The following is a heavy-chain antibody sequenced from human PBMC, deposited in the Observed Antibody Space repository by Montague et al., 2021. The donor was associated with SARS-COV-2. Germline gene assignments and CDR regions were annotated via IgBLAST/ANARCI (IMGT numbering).Heavy chain of an antibody. D-gene: IGHD3-16*02. V-gene: IGHV4-34*01. J-gene: IGHJ5*02. Sequence: SETLSLTCAVYGGSFSGYYWSWIRQPPGKGLEWIGEINHSGSTNYNPSLKSRVTISVDTSKNQFSLKLSSVTAADTAVYYCARGYDYVWGSDRYFHWVDPWGQGTLVTVSS. CDR2: INHSGST. CDR3: ARGYDYVWGSDRYFHWVDP. CDR1: GGSFSGYY.